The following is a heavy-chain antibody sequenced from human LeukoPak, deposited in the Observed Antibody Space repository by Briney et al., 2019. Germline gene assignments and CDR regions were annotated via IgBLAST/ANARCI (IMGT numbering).Heavy chain of an antibody. J-gene: IGHJ1*01. V-gene: IGHV4-39*07. Sequence: SETLSLTCTVSGGSISSDSYYWAWIRQPPGKGLEWIASIYYSGSTYYNPSLKSRVTISVDTSKNQFSLKLSSVTAADTAVYYCARGRIYYYGSGSYFAEYFQHWGQGTLVTVSS. CDR3: ARGRIYYYGSGSYFAEYFQH. D-gene: IGHD3-10*01. CDR1: GGSISSDSYY. CDR2: IYYSGST.